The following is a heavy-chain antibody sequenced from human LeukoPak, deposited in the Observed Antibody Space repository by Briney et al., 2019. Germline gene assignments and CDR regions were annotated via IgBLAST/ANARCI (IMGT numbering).Heavy chain of an antibody. CDR3: ARAVYCGGGSCYLDY. Sequence: SQTLSLTCTVSGGSMGSGEFYWSWIRQPPGKGLEWIGYISYRGSTYYNPSLKGPVTISIDTSKNQFSLKLSSVSAADTAVYYCARAVYCGGGSCYLDYWGQGILVTVSS. J-gene: IGHJ4*02. V-gene: IGHV4-30-4*01. CDR1: GGSMGSGEFY. CDR2: ISYRGST. D-gene: IGHD2-15*01.